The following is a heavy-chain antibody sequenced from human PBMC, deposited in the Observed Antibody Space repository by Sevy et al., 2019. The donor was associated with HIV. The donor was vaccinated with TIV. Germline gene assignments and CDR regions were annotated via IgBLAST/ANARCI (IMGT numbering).Heavy chain of an antibody. CDR1: GGSIINTNCY. D-gene: IGHD3-16*01. CDR3: VRRWGFFDS. V-gene: IGHV4-39*01. CDR2: IYYSGNT. J-gene: IGHJ4*02. Sequence: SETLSLTCTVSGGSIINTNCYWGWIRQPPGKGLEWIASIYYSGNTYYNPSLKSRVTISVDTSKNQFSLRLNSVTAADRAVYYCVRRWGFFDSWGQGTPVTVSS.